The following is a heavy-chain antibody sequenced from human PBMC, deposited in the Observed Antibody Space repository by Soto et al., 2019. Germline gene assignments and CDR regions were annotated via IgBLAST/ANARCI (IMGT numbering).Heavy chain of an antibody. J-gene: IGHJ4*02. V-gene: IGHV3-9*01. CDR1: GFTFDDYA. Sequence: PGGSLRLSCAASGFTFDDYAMHWVRQAPGKGLEWVSGISWNSGSIGYADSVKGRFTISRDNAKNSLYLQMNSLRAEDTALYYCAKDRWGVGATAYYFDYWGQGTLVTVSS. CDR2: ISWNSGSI. CDR3: AKDRWGVGATAYYFDY. D-gene: IGHD1-26*01.